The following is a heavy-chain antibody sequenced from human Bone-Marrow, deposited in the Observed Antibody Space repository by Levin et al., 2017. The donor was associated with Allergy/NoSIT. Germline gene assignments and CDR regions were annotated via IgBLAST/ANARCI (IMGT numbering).Heavy chain of an antibody. D-gene: IGHD2-2*01. Sequence: GESLKISCAASGFTFSSYAMSWVRQAPGKGLEWVSAISGSGGTTYYADSVKGRFTISRDNSKNTLYLQMNSLRAEDTAVYYCTRDHRGSGTCYSDYWGQGTLVTVSS. CDR3: TRDHRGSGTCYSDY. CDR2: ISGSGGTT. J-gene: IGHJ4*02. V-gene: IGHV3-23*01. CDR1: GFTFSSYA.